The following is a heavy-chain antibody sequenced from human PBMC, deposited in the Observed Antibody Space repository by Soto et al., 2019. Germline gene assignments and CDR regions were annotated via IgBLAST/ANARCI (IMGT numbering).Heavy chain of an antibody. V-gene: IGHV3-23*01. CDR1: GFTFSSYA. Sequence: GGSLRLSCAASGFTFSSYAMSWVRQAPGKGLEWVPAISGSGGSTYYADSVKGRFTISRDNSKNTLYLQMNSLRAEDTAVYYCAKDSYVWGSYRPNQVYYGMDVWGQGTTVTVSS. J-gene: IGHJ6*02. CDR3: AKDSYVWGSYRPNQVYYGMDV. D-gene: IGHD3-16*02. CDR2: ISGSGGST.